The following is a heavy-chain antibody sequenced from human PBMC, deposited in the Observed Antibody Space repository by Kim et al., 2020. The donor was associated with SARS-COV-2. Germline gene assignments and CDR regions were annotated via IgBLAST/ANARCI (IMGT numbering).Heavy chain of an antibody. V-gene: IGHV1-18*04. CDR3: AREKSLGYCSTTSCYDFDY. CDR1: GYTFTSYG. CDR2: ISAYNGNT. D-gene: IGHD2-2*01. J-gene: IGHJ4*02. Sequence: ASVKVSCKASGYTFTSYGISWVRQAPGQGLEWMGWISAYNGNTNYEQKVQGRLTMTTDTSTSTAYMELRSLRSDDTAVYYCAREKSLGYCSTTSCYDFDYWGQGTLVTVSS.